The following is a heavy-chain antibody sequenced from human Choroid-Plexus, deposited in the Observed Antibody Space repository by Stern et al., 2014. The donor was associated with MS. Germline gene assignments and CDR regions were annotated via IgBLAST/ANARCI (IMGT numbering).Heavy chain of an antibody. CDR3: AKDRQYLTYFFDH. V-gene: IGHV3-30*18. Sequence: VQLVESGGGVVQPGRPLRLSCVASGFTLGSCAMHWVRQAPGKGLEWVAGVSYDGSNKYYADSVKGRFTISRDNSQNTLYMQMSSLRPEDTAVYYYAKDRQYLTYFFDHWGQGSLVTVSS. CDR1: GFTLGSCA. J-gene: IGHJ5*02. CDR2: VSYDGSNK. D-gene: IGHD2/OR15-2a*01.